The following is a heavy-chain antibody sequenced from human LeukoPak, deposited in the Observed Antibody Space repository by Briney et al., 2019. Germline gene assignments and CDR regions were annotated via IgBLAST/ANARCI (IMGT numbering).Heavy chain of an antibody. CDR2: IYSTGST. J-gene: IGHJ4*02. CDR1: GGSISDYY. Sequence: PSETLSLTCTVSGGSISDYYWSWIRQPAGHGLEWIGNIYSTGSTNSNPSLRSRVTVSVDTSKNHLSLRLRSVTAAATAVYYCARLSVEAARALWGQGTLVTVSS. V-gene: IGHV4-4*09. D-gene: IGHD2-15*01. CDR3: ARLSVEAARAL.